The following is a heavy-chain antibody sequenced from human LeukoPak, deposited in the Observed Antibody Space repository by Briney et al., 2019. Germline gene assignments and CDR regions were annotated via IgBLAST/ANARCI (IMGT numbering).Heavy chain of an antibody. CDR3: AKVRNGYCSSTSCPFDS. Sequence: GGSLRLSCAASGFTFSSYAMSWVRQAPGKGLEGVSAISGSGGSTYYADSVKGRFTISRDNSKNTLYLQMNSLRAEDTAVYYCAKVRNGYCSSTSCPFDSWGQGTLVTVSS. D-gene: IGHD2-2*01. CDR1: GFTFSSYA. J-gene: IGHJ4*02. V-gene: IGHV3-23*01. CDR2: ISGSGGST.